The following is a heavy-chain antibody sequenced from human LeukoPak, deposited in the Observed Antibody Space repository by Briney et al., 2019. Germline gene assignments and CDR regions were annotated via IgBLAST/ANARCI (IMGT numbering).Heavy chain of an antibody. J-gene: IGHJ3*02. V-gene: IGHV3-33*01. CDR1: GFTFSSYG. D-gene: IGHD2-2*01. CDR2: IWYDGSNK. CDR3: ARAEEYCSSTSCYQYSSSSDAFDI. Sequence: PGGSLRLSCAASGFTFSSYGMHWVRQAPGKGLEWVAVIWYDGSNKYYADSVKGRFTISRDNSKNTLYLQMNSLRAEDMAVYYCARAEEYCSSTSCYQYSSSSDAFDIWGQGTMVTVSS.